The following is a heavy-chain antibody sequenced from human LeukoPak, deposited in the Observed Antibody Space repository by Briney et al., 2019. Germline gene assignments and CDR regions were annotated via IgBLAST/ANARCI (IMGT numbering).Heavy chain of an antibody. Sequence: VASVKVSCKASGGTFSSYAISWVRQAPGQGLEWMGGIIPIFGTANYAQKFQGRVTITADESTSTAYMELSSLRSEDTAVYYCAREGYSYDAGAFDIWGQGTMVTVSS. D-gene: IGHD5-18*01. J-gene: IGHJ3*02. CDR1: GGTFSSYA. CDR3: AREGYSYDAGAFDI. CDR2: IIPIFGTA. V-gene: IGHV1-69*01.